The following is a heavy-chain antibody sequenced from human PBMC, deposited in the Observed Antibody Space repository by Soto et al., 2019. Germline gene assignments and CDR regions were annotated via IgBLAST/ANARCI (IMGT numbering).Heavy chain of an antibody. Sequence: SETLSLTCTVSGGSISSYYWSWIRQPPGKGLEWIGYIYYSGSTNYNPSLKSRVTISVDTSKNQFSLKLSSVTAADTAVYYCAREGGLDDDYWGQGTLVTVSS. CDR1: GGSISSYY. J-gene: IGHJ4*02. CDR3: AREGGLDDDY. CDR2: IYYSGST. V-gene: IGHV4-59*01. D-gene: IGHD2-15*01.